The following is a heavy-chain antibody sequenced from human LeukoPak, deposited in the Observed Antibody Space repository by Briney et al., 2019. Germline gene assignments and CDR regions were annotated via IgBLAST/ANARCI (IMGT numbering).Heavy chain of an antibody. CDR1: GFTFSSYA. J-gene: IGHJ4*02. D-gene: IGHD3-3*01. V-gene: IGHV3-23*01. CDR3: AKSPLGHYDFWSGYHYPRGVFDY. Sequence: PGGSLRLSCAASGFTFSSYAMSWVRQAPGKGLEWVSAISGSGGSTYYADSVKGRFTISRDNSKNTLYLQMNSLRAEDTAVYYCAKSPLGHYDFWSGYHYPRGVFDYWGQGTLVTVSS. CDR2: ISGSGGST.